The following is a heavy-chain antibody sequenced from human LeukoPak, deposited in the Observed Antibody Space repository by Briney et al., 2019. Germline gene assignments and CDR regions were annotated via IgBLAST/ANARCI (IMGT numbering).Heavy chain of an antibody. V-gene: IGHV4-59*02. CDR1: GGSVSSYY. Sequence: RPSETLSLTCTVSGGSVSSYYWSWIRQPPGQGLEWIGYISDSGSTNYNPFLKSRITISADTAGNQFSLWLSSVTAADTAVYYCARKISYISVFDYWGQGTLVTVSS. CDR2: ISDSGST. D-gene: IGHD2-15*01. CDR3: ARKISYISVFDY. J-gene: IGHJ4*02.